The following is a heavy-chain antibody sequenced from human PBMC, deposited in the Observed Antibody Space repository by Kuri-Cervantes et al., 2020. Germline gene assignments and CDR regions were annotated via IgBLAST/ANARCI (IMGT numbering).Heavy chain of an antibody. CDR2: IYSGGST. V-gene: IGHV3-53*01. D-gene: IGHD6-13*01. CDR1: GFTVSSNY. CDR3: AREASWYYAFDI. J-gene: IGHJ3*02. Sequence: GGSLRLSCAASGFTVSSNYMSWVRQAPGKGLEWVSVIYSGGSTYYADSVKGRFTISRDNSKNTLYLQMNSLRAEDTAVYYCAREASWYYAFDIWGQGTMVTVSS.